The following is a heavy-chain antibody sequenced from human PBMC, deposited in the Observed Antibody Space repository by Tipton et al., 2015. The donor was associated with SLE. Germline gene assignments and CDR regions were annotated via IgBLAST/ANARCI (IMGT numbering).Heavy chain of an antibody. CDR2: INHSGRT. Sequence: LSLTCAVYGGSFSGYYRSWIRQPPGKGLEWIGEINHSGRTNYNPSLKSRVTISVDTSKNQFSLKLSSVTAADTAVYYCARDIETLGAFDIWGQGTMVTVSS. J-gene: IGHJ3*02. CDR1: GGSFSGYY. V-gene: IGHV4-34*01. D-gene: IGHD5-12*01. CDR3: ARDIETLGAFDI.